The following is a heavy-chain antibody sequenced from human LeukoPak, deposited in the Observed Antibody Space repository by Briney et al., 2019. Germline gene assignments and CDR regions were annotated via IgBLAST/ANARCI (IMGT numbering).Heavy chain of an antibody. V-gene: IGHV3-49*04. J-gene: IGHJ4*02. CDR2: IRSKAYGGTT. D-gene: IGHD3-22*01. CDR1: GFTFGDYA. Sequence: GGSLRLSCAASGFTFGDYAMSWVRQAPGKGLEWVGFIRSKAYGGTTEYAASVKGRFTISRDDSKSIAYLQMNSLKTEDTAVYYCTRVFHYYDSSGYGDYWGQGTLVTVSS. CDR3: TRVFHYYDSSGYGDY.